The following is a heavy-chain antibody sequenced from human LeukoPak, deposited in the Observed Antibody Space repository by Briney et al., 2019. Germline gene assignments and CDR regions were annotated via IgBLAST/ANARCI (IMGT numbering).Heavy chain of an antibody. J-gene: IGHJ4*02. D-gene: IGHD3-3*01. CDR1: GFTFSTYS. Sequence: GGSLRLSCGVSGFTFSTYSMNWVRQAPGKGLEWVSSISRSSSHIYYADSVKGRFTISRDNAKNSLYLQLSSLRAEDTAIYYCARDLRDYDYWSGLTDYWGQGTLVTVSS. CDR2: ISRSSSHI. V-gene: IGHV3-21*01. CDR3: ARDLRDYDYWSGLTDY.